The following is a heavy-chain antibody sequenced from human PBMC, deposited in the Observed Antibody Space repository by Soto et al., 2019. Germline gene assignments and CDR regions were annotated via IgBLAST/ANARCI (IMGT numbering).Heavy chain of an antibody. D-gene: IGHD5-18*01. CDR1: GFTFSSYA. Sequence: GGSLILSCASSGFTFSSYAMILVRQAPGKGLEWVSAISGSGGSTYYADSVKGRFTISRDNSKNTLYLQMNSLRAEDTAVYYCVDKAMAPQFDYYGMDVWGQGTTVTVSS. CDR2: ISGSGGST. CDR3: VDKAMAPQFDYYGMDV. J-gene: IGHJ6*02. V-gene: IGHV3-23*01.